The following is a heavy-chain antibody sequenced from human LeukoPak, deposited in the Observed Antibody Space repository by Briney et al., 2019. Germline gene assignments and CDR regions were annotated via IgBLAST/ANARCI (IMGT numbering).Heavy chain of an antibody. Sequence: GGSLRLSCAASGFTFSSYGMHWVRQAPGRGLEWVAFIRYDGSNKYYADSVKGRFTISRDDSKNTLYLQTKSLRAEDTAVYYCAADLWFQPTLEWFDPWGQGTLVTVSS. CDR2: IRYDGSNK. D-gene: IGHD2-21*01. J-gene: IGHJ5*02. V-gene: IGHV3-30*02. CDR3: AADLWFQPTLEWFDP. CDR1: GFTFSSYG.